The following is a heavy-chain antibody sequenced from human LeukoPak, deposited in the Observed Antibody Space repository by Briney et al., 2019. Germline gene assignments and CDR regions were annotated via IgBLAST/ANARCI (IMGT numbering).Heavy chain of an antibody. J-gene: IGHJ4*02. D-gene: IGHD6-13*01. CDR2: IRGTGTTT. CDR1: GFTFSDHA. CDR3: AREGAGTGDFDY. V-gene: IGHV3-23*01. Sequence: PGGSLRLSCAASGFTFSDHAMSWVRQAPGKGLEWVSAIRGTGTTTFYAASVKGRFTISRDNAKNSLYLQMNSLRAEDTAVYYCAREGAGTGDFDYWGQGTLVTVSS.